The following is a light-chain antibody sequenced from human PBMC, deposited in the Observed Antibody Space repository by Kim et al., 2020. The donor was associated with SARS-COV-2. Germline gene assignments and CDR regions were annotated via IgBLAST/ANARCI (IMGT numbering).Light chain of an antibody. CDR1: QGISSY. CDR3: QQLNSYLFT. CDR2: AAS. J-gene: IGKJ3*01. V-gene: IGKV1-9*01. Sequence: ASVGDRVTINWRASQGISSYLAWYQQKPGKAPKLLIYAASTLQRGVPSRFSGSGSGTDFTLTISSLQPEDFATYYCQQLNSYLFTFGPGTKVDIK.